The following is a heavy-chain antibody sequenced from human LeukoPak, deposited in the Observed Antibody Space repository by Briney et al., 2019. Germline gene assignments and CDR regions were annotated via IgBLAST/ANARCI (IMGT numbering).Heavy chain of an antibody. J-gene: IGHJ5*02. CDR2: MNPNSGNT. V-gene: IGHV1-8*03. D-gene: IGHD3-10*01. CDR1: GYTFTSYD. CDR3: ARGWFGELFLRNWFDP. Sequence: ASVKVSCKASGYTFTSYDINWVRQATGQGLEWMGWMNPNSGNTGYAQKFQGRVTITRNTSISTAYMELSSLRSEDTAVYYCARGWFGELFLRNWFDPWGQGTLVTVSS.